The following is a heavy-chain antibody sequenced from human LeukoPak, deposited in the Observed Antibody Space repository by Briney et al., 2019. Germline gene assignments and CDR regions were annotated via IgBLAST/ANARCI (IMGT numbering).Heavy chain of an antibody. CDR2: VDHNENT. J-gene: IGHJ5*02. CDR3: ARVQNQVARPHPRVEIPWFTP. V-gene: IGHV4-34*01. CDR1: GGSFTGYN. Sequence: SETLSLTCGVYGGSFTGYNWTWIRQPPGKGLEWIGEVDHNENTNYNPSLKSRVTISIDASKNQFFLRLTSVTAADTALYYCARVQNQVARPHPRVEIPWFTPGAQEPLFTVS. D-gene: IGHD1-1*01.